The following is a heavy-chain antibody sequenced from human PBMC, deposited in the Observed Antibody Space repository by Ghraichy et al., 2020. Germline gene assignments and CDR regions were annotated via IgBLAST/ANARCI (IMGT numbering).Heavy chain of an antibody. D-gene: IGHD4-17*01. V-gene: IGHV6-1*01. CDR1: GDSVSGNSVA. CDR2: TYYRSKWYS. CDR3: ARSHYRDYSFVFDS. Sequence: SETLSLTCAISGDSVSGNSVALSWIRQSPSRGLEWLGRTYYRSKWYSDYTISVKGRITINPDTSKNQFSLQLKSVTPEDTAVYYCARSHYRDYSFVFDSWGQGTLVTVSA. J-gene: IGHJ4*02.